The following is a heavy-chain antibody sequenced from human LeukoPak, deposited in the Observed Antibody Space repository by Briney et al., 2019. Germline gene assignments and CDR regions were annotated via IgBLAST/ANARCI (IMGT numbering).Heavy chain of an antibody. CDR3: ARRDYALDY. CDR2: IYYSGST. V-gene: IGHV4-61*01. J-gene: IGHJ4*02. CDR1: GGSVSSGSYH. D-gene: IGHD4-17*01. Sequence: PSETLSLTCTVSGGSVSSGSYHWSWIQQPPGKGLEYIGYIYYSGSTNYNPSLKSRVTISLDTSKNQFSLNLRSVTAADTAVYYCARRDYALDYWGQGTLLTVSS.